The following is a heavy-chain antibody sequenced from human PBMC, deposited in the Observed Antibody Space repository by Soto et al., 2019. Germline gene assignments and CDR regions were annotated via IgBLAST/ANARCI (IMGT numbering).Heavy chain of an antibody. CDR1: GYTFSSYS. CDR3: AGDYGKRLGDFDY. CDR2: INAAHGTT. Sequence: QVHLVQSGTEVRRPGASVKVSCQTSGYTFSSYSIHWVRQAPGQGLEWMGWINAAHGTTKYSQKCQGRGTITMDTSATKVYMELTTPRSEDAAVYYCAGDYGKRLGDFDYWGQGSLVIVSS. D-gene: IGHD3-16*01. V-gene: IGHV1-3*01. J-gene: IGHJ4*02.